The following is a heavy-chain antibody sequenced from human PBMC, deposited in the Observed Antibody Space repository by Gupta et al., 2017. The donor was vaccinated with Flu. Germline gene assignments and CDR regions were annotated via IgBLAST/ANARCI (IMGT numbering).Heavy chain of an antibody. CDR1: GITVSSNY. J-gene: IGHJ4*02. CDR3: ARGRLDASGWYPDY. Sequence: EVQLVESGGGLVQPGGFLRLSCAASGITVSSNYMSWVRQAPGKGLEWVSVIYSDGNTFYADSVKGRFTISRDISKNTLFLQMNSLRADDTALYSCARGRLDASGWYPDYWGQGVLVSVSS. CDR2: IYSDGNT. V-gene: IGHV3-66*02. D-gene: IGHD6-19*01.